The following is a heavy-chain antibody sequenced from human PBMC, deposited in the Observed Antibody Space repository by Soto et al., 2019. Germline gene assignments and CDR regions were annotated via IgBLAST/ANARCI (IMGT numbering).Heavy chain of an antibody. CDR3: AKVRFWEGYYYGMDV. CDR1: GFTFSSYA. CDR2: ISGSGGST. V-gene: IGHV3-23*01. D-gene: IGHD3-16*01. J-gene: IGHJ6*02. Sequence: GGSLRLSCAASGFTFSSYAMSWVRQAPGKGLEWVSAISGSGGSTYYADSVKGRFTISRDNSKNTLYLQMNSLRAEDTAVYYCAKVRFWEGYYYGMDVWGQGTTVTVSS.